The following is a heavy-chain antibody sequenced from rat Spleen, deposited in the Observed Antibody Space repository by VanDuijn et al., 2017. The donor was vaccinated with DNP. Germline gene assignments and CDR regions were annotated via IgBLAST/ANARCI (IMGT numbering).Heavy chain of an antibody. J-gene: IGHJ2*01. D-gene: IGHD1-4*01. V-gene: IGHV5-7*01. CDR2: ISYDGSDT. CDR3: AGRPPPTRGPFDY. CDR1: GITFSDHN. Sequence: EVQLVESGGGLVQPGRSLKLSCAVSGITFSDHNMAWVRQAPKKSLEWVATISYDGSDTYYRDSMKGRFTIPRDNAKSTQYFQMDSRRSEDTATYYCAGRPPPTRGPFDYWGQGVTVTVSS.